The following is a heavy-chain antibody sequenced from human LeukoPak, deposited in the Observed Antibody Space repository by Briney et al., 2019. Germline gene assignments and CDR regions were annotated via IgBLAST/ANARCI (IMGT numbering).Heavy chain of an antibody. CDR3: ASGYKNYYMDV. CDR1: GFTFSSYW. D-gene: IGHD5-18*01. V-gene: IGHV3-7*01. CDR2: IKQDGSEK. J-gene: IGHJ6*03. Sequence: GESLKISCAASGFTFSSYWMSWVRQAPGKGLEWVANIKQDGSEKYYVDSVKGRFTISRDNAKNSLYLQMNSPRAEDTAVYYCASGYKNYYMDVWGKGTTVTVSS.